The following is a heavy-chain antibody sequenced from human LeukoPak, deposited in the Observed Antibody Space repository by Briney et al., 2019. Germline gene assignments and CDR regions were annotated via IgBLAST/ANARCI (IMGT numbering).Heavy chain of an antibody. CDR3: ARPGHSYYYMDV. D-gene: IGHD1-1*01. J-gene: IGHJ6*03. V-gene: IGHV4-59*08. CDR1: GGSISTYY. Sequence: SETLSLTCSVSGGSISTYYWTWIWQPPGKGLEWIGNIHYNGRINYNPSLKSRVTISADTSKNHFSLKLSSVTAADTAVYYCARPGHSYYYMDVWGKGTTVTVSS. CDR2: IHYNGRI.